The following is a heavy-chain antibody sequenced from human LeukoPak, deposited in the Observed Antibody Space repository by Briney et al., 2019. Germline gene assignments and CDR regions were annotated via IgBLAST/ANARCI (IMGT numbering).Heavy chain of an antibody. V-gene: IGHV4-59*08. CDR2: IYYSGST. J-gene: IGHJ4*02. CDR1: GDSISSYY. Sequence: SETLSLTCTVSGDSISSYYWSWIRQPPGKGLEWIGYIYYSGSTNYNPSLKSRVTISVDTSKNQFSLKLSSVTAADTAVYYCARRDSSGWSYFDYWGQGTLVTVSS. D-gene: IGHD6-19*01. CDR3: ARRDSSGWSYFDY.